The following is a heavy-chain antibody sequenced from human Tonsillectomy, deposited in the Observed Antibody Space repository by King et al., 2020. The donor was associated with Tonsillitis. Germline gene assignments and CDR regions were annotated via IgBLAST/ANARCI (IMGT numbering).Heavy chain of an antibody. V-gene: IGHV4-39*01. J-gene: IGHJ6*03. CDR1: GGSISSSSYY. D-gene: IGHD2-2*02. Sequence: QLQESGPGLVKPSETLSLTCTVSGGSISSSSYYWGWIRQPPGKGLESIGNIYYSGTTYYNPSLKSRVTISVDTSKNQFSLSLSSVTAADTALYYCATWARYCPSTSCYIGHYMDVWGKGTTVTVSS. CDR3: ATWARYCPSTSCYIGHYMDV. CDR2: IYYSGTT.